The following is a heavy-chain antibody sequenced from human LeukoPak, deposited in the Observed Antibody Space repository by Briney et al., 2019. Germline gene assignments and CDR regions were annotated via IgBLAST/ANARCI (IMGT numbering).Heavy chain of an antibody. V-gene: IGHV3-11*01. J-gene: IGHJ5*02. CDR1: GFIFSDYY. CDR2: ISGSCTTI. CDR3: ARDADGHLDR. Sequence: GGSLRLSCTASGFIFSDYYMNWIRQAPGKGLEWVSFISGSCTTIYHADSVKGRFTISRDNAKNSLFLQMNSLRAEDTAVYYCARDADGHLDRWGQGTLVTVSS.